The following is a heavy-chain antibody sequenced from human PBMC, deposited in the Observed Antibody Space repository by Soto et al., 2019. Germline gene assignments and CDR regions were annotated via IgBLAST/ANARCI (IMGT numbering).Heavy chain of an antibody. D-gene: IGHD4-17*01. CDR1: GGSFSGYY. J-gene: IGHJ5*02. CDR3: ARYLISVTHNWFDP. V-gene: IGHV4-34*01. Sequence: PSETLSLTCAVYGGSFSGYYWSWIRQPPGKGLEWIGEINHSGSTNYNPSLKSRVTISVDTSKNQFSLKLSSVTAADTAVYYFARYLISVTHNWFDPWGQGTLVTVSS. CDR2: INHSGST.